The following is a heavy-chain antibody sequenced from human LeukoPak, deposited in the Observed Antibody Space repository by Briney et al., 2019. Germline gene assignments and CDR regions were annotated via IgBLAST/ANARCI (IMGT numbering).Heavy chain of an antibody. CDR3: ARDLHGSGWAFHF. D-gene: IGHD6-19*01. CDR2: ISEGGT. V-gene: IGHV3-23*01. Sequence: PGGSLRLSCAASGFTFSSFAMSWVRQAPGKGLEWVSSISEGGTFYPDSVRGRFSISRDNSKNTLFLQMNSLRADDTAMYYCARDLHGSGWAFHFWGQGTLVTVSS. J-gene: IGHJ4*02. CDR1: GFTFSSFA.